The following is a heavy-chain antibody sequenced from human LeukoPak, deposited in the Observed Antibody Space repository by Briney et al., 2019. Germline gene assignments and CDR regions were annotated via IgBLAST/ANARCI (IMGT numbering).Heavy chain of an antibody. CDR1: GFTLSSYW. CDR2: INIEGTYT. J-gene: IGHJ4*02. V-gene: IGHV3-74*01. Sequence: GGSLRLSCAASGFTLSSYWMHWVRQGPGTGLVWVSRINIEGTYTNYADSVKGRFTISRDNSKNTLYLQMNSLRAEDTAIHYCAKGIESSGSYYTCFDYWGQGTLVTVSS. CDR3: AKGIESSGSYYTCFDY. D-gene: IGHD1-26*01.